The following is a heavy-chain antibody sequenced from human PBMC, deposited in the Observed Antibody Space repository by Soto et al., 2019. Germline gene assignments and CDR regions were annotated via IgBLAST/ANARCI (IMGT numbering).Heavy chain of an antibody. CDR3: AHYVSTSPAGWFDP. CDR2: IYWDDDK. V-gene: IGHV2-5*02. CDR1: GLSLSTSGEA. Sequence: QITLKESGPTLVKPTQTLTLTCTFSGLSLSTSGEAVGWIRQPPGKALEWLALIYWDDDKRYNPTLKTRLPLTKDTSKTQVVLTLTNMDPVDTATYYCAHYVSTSPAGWFDPWGQGILVTVSS. D-gene: IGHD3-10*02. J-gene: IGHJ5*02.